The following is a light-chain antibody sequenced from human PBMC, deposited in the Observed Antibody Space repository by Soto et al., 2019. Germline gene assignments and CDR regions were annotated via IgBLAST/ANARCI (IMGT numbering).Light chain of an antibody. CDR1: QSIISY. CDR2: AAS. V-gene: IGKV1-39*01. J-gene: IGKJ1*01. CDR3: QQSYSTPQT. Sequence: DIQMTQSPSSLSASVGDRVTITCRASQSIISYLNWYQQKPGKAPKLLIYAASSFQSGVPSRFSGSGSGTDFTLTISSLQPEDFATYYCQQSYSTPQTFGQGTKVDIK.